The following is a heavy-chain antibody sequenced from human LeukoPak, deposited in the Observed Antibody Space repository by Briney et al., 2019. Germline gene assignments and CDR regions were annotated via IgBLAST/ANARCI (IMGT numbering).Heavy chain of an antibody. CDR1: GGSFSGYY. V-gene: IGHV4-34*01. J-gene: IGHJ4*02. Sequence: TSETLSLTCAVYGGSFSGYYWSWIRQPPGKGLEWIGEINHSGSTNYNPSLKSRVTISVDTSKNQFSLKLSSVTAADTAVYYCAREFPYGGNSGGEDYWGQGTLVTVSS. CDR3: AREFPYGGNSGGEDY. CDR2: INHSGST. D-gene: IGHD4-23*01.